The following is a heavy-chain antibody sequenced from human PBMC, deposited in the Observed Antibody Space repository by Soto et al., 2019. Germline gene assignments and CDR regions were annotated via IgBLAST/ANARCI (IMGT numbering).Heavy chain of an antibody. CDR3: ARAGVTPDFFDY. V-gene: IGHV3-53*02. Sequence: EVQLVETGGGLIQPGGSLRLSCAASGFSVRTNYMSWVRQSPGKGLEWVSDFESGGSIYYADSVKGRFIISRDYAKNTVYLQMNSLRAEDTAVYYCARAGVTPDFFDYWGQGTLVTVSS. D-gene: IGHD2-21*02. CDR2: FESGGSI. CDR1: GFSVRTNY. J-gene: IGHJ4*02.